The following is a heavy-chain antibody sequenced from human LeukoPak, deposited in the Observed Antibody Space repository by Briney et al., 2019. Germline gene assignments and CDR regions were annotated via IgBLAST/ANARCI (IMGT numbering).Heavy chain of an antibody. Sequence: GGSLRLSCAASGFTFGNSWVHWVRQAPGKGLLWVSLINADGSTATYADSVKGRFTISRDNARNTLSLQMNSLTIEDTAVYYCVVVVEPPDSDGFDVWGQRTMITVSS. CDR3: VVVVEPPDSDGFDV. CDR2: INADGSTA. CDR1: GFTFGNSW. D-gene: IGHD1-14*01. V-gene: IGHV3-74*01. J-gene: IGHJ3*01.